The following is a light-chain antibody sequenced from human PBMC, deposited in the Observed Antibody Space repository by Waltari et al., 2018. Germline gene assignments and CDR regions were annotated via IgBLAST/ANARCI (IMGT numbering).Light chain of an antibody. CDR3: SSYTSSNNMV. V-gene: IGLV2-14*03. CDR2: DVS. Sequence: QSALTQPASVSGSPGQSIPISCPGTSRDVGGYSYVSWYQQHPGKAPKLMIYDVSNRPSGVSNRFSGSKSGNTASLTISGLQAEDEADYYCSSYTSSNNMVFGGGTRLTVL. CDR1: SRDVGGYSY. J-gene: IGLJ2*01.